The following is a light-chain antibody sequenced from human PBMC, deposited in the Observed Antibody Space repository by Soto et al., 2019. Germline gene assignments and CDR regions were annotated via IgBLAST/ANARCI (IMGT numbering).Light chain of an antibody. CDR1: SSDVGGYNY. CDR3: SSYAGRNHFV. J-gene: IGLJ1*01. Sequence: QSVLTQPPSASGSPGQSVTISCTGTSSDVGGYNYVSWYQQHPGKAPKLMIYEVSKRPSGVPDRFAGAKSGNLAPRTVSARLAEDEADYYCSSYAGRNHFVFGTGPKVTVL. V-gene: IGLV2-8*01. CDR2: EVS.